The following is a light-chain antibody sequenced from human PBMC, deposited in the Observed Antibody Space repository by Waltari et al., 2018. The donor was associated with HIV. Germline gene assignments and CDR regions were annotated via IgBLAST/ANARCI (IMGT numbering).Light chain of an antibody. CDR2: AAS. V-gene: IGKV1-6*01. CDR3: LQDFIFPHT. CDR1: PDIAKE. J-gene: IGKJ2*01. Sequence: IQMTQSPSSLSASVVYTFTITCRANPDIAKEFSWYQHKPGRAPTLLIYAASTLQSGVSARFSGSGSGTYFTLTISSLQPEDFATYYCLQDFIFPHTFGQGTNLDIK.